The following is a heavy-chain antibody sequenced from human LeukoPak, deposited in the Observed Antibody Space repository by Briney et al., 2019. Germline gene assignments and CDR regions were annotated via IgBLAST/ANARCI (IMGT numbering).Heavy chain of an antibody. V-gene: IGHV5-51*01. CDR1: GYSFTSYW. CDR3: ARLETLLWFGELLWSWFDP. J-gene: IGHJ5*02. CDR2: IYPGDSDT. D-gene: IGHD3-10*01. Sequence: GESLKISCKGSGYSFTSYWIGWVRQMPGKGLEWMGIIYPGDSDTRYNPSFQGHVTISADKSISTAYLQWSSLKASDTAMYYCARLETLLWFGELLWSWFDPWGQGTLVTVSS.